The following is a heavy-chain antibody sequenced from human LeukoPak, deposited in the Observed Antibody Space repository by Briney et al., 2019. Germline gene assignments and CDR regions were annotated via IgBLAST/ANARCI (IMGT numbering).Heavy chain of an antibody. CDR2: IYYSKNT. CDR1: GGSISSSSAY. D-gene: IGHD5-18*01. J-gene: IGHJ4*02. CDR3: VSPRGFSYGYFDY. V-gene: IGHV4-39*01. Sequence: SETLSLTCTVSGGSISSSSAYWGWIRQPPGKWLEWIGSIYYSKNTYYNPSLKSRVTISADTSTNQFSLTLGSVSATDTAVYYCVSPRGFSYGYFDYWGQGTLVTVSS.